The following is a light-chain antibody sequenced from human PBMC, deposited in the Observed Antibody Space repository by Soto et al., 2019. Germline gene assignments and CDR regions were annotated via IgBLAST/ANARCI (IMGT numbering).Light chain of an antibody. J-gene: IGKJ1*01. CDR1: QSISRW. V-gene: IGKV1-5*01. CDR3: QQYETYSQWT. Sequence: DIQMTQSPSTLSASLGDRVTITCRASQSISRWLAWYQQKPGKAPKLLISDVSSLERGVPSRFSGSGSGTEFTLTISSLQPDDFAIYHCQQYETYSQWTFGQGTKVEI. CDR2: DVS.